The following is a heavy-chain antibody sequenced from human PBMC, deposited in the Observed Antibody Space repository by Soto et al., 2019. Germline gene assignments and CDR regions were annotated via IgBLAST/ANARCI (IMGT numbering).Heavy chain of an antibody. CDR3: ASDHRRYYGFWSGYYPYYYYGMDV. Sequence: ASVKVCGKASGYTFTSYAMHWVRQAPGQGLEWMGWINAGNGNTKYSQKFQGRVTITRDTSASTAHMELSSLRSEDTAVYYCASDHRRYYGFWSGYYPYYYYGMDVW. V-gene: IGHV1-3*01. D-gene: IGHD3-3*01. CDR1: GYTFTSYA. J-gene: IGHJ6*01. CDR2: INAGNGNT.